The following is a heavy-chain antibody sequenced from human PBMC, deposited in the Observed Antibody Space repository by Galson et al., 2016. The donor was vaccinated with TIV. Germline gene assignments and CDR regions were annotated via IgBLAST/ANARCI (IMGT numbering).Heavy chain of an antibody. CDR3: ARDRRHCGNECFLRYYYGMDA. Sequence: SLRLSCAASTFNVNDNYMTWVRQAPGKGLEWVALIDSDGRTVHADSVRGRFTVSRDNSKNMVYLQMDSLRPEDTAVYFCARDRRHCGNECFLRYYYGMDAWGQGTTVTVSS. D-gene: IGHD2-21*01. V-gene: IGHV3-66*02. CDR1: TFNVNDNY. J-gene: IGHJ6*02. CDR2: IDSDGRT.